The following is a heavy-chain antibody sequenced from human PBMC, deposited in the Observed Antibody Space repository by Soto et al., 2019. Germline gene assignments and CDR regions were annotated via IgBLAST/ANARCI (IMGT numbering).Heavy chain of an antibody. Sequence: QVRLVESGGGVVQPGRSLRLSCTASGFSFSSYAMYWFRQPPGKGLVWVAVISKDGMNKNYADSVKGRVTVSRDNANYSLDLQLNSLRVEDTAMYYGARDMYSSDYFVKWFEPWGQGPLVTVSS. CDR1: GFSFSSYA. D-gene: IGHD6-19*01. J-gene: IGHJ5*02. V-gene: IGHV3-30*04. CDR2: ISKDGMNK. CDR3: ARDMYSSDYFVKWFEP.